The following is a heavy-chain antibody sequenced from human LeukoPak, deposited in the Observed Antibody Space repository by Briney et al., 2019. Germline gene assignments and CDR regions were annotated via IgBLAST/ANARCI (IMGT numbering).Heavy chain of an antibody. CDR2: IGSSGSTI. CDR1: GFTFSSYA. CDR3: ARDLDGYSILDY. V-gene: IGHV3-48*03. D-gene: IGHD5-24*01. Sequence: GGSLRLSCAASGFTFSSYAMHWVRQAPGKGLEWVSYIGSSGSTIYYADSVKGRFTISRDNAKNSLYLQMNSLRAEDTAVYYCARDLDGYSILDYWGQGTLVTVSS. J-gene: IGHJ4*02.